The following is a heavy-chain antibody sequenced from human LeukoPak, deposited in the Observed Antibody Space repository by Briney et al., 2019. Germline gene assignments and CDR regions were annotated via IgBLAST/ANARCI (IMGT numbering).Heavy chain of an antibody. D-gene: IGHD6-25*01. CDR1: GFTFSNFA. CDR3: ARIGAGSSRDY. J-gene: IGHJ4*02. V-gene: IGHV3-21*01. CDR2: IIGSSST. Sequence: GGSLRLSCAASGFTFSNFAMTWVRQAPGKGLEGVSSIIGSSSTYYPDSLTGRFTISIDNAKNSLYLQMNSLRAEDTAVYYCARIGAGSSRDYWGQGTLVTVSS.